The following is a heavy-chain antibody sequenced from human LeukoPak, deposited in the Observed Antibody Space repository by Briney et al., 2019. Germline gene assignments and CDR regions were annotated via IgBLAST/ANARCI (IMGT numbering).Heavy chain of an antibody. D-gene: IGHD5-12*01. V-gene: IGHV3-33*01. CDR1: GFTFSNYG. CDR2: IRYDGSTK. CDR3: ARAYSRESGYDFVFEN. J-gene: IGHJ4*02. Sequence: GGSLRLSCAASGFTFSNYGVHWVRQAPGKGLEWVAVIRYDGSTKYYTDSVKGRFTISRDNSKNTVYLEMNSLRAEDTAVYYCARAYSRESGYDFVFENWGQGTLVSVSS.